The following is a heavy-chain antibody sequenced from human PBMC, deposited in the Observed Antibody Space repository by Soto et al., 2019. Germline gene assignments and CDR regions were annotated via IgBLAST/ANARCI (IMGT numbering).Heavy chain of an antibody. CDR2: TYYRSKWYN. J-gene: IGHJ6*02. Sequence: SQTLSLTCAISGDSVSSISAAWNWIRQSPSRGLEWLGRTYYRSKWYNDYAVSVKSRITINPDTSKNQFSLQLNSVTPEDTAVYYCARGGEYYDFWSGYYGYYGMDVWGQGTTVTVSS. CDR3: ARGGEYYDFWSGYYGYYGMDV. D-gene: IGHD3-3*01. V-gene: IGHV6-1*01. CDR1: GDSVSSISAA.